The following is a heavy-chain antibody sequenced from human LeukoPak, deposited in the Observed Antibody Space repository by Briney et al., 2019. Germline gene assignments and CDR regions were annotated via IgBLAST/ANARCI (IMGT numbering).Heavy chain of an antibody. Sequence: GGSLRLSCAASGFTFDDYAMHWVRQAPGKGLEWVSLISGDGGSTYYADSVKGRFTISRDNSKNSLYLQMNSLRTEDTALYYCAKDRAATGQDHMDVWGKGTTVTVSS. V-gene: IGHV3-43*02. D-gene: IGHD2-15*01. CDR2: ISGDGGST. CDR3: AKDRAATGQDHMDV. CDR1: GFTFDDYA. J-gene: IGHJ6*03.